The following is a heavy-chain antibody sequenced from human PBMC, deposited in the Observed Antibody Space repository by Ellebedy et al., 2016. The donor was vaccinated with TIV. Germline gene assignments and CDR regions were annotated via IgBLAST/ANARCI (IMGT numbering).Heavy chain of an antibody. V-gene: IGHV3-72*01. CDR3: ARITSLWYMDV. CDR1: GFTFSDHY. D-gene: IGHD3-10*01. CDR2: SRNKANTYTT. J-gene: IGHJ6*03. Sequence: PGGSLRLSCAASGFTFSDHYMDWVRQAPGKGLEWVARSRNKANTYTTEYAASVKGRFTISRDESENSLYLQMNSLKTEDTAVYYCARITSLWYMDVWGKGNTVTVSS.